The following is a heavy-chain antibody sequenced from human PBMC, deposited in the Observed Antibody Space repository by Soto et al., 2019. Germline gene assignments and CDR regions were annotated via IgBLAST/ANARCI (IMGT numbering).Heavy chain of an antibody. CDR2: ISGSGGST. D-gene: IGHD3-16*01. J-gene: IGHJ6*03. CDR1: GFTFSTYA. Sequence: GGSLRLSCAASGFTFSTYAMSWVRQSPGKGLEWVSAISGSGGSTYYADPVEGRFTTSRDNFRSTLYLQMNSLRAEDTAIYYCASSFRDLAYGESYYYLDVWGKGTTVTVS. V-gene: IGHV3-23*01. CDR3: ASSFRDLAYGESYYYLDV.